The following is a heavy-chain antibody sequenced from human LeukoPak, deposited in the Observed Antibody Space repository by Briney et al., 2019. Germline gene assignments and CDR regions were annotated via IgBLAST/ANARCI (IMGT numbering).Heavy chain of an antibody. CDR3: ARGGYSYGLVDY. CDR2: IYYSGST. CDR1: GGSISSYY. D-gene: IGHD5-18*01. V-gene: IGHV4-59*01. Sequence: SQTLSLTCTVSGGSISSYYWSWIRQPPGKGLEWIGYIYYSGSTNYNPSLKSRVTISVDTSKNQFSLKLSSVTAADTAVYYCARGGYSYGLVDYWGQGTLVTVSS. J-gene: IGHJ4*02.